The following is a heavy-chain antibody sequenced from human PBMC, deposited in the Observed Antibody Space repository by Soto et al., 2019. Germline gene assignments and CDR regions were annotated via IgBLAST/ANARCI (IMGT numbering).Heavy chain of an antibody. CDR2: IYPGDSDT. CDR1: GYSFTSYW. CDR3: ARPGGAHQQNYFDP. J-gene: IGHJ5*02. V-gene: IGHV5-51*01. Sequence: GESLKISCKGSGYSFTSYWIAWVRQMPGKGLEWVGSIYPGDSDTKYSPSFQGQVTISVDKSISTAYLQWSSLKASDTGMYYCARPGGAHQQNYFDPWGQGTLVTVSS. D-gene: IGHD1-7*01.